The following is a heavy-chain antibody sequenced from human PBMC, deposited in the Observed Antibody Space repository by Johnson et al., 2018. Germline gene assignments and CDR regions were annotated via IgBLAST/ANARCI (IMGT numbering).Heavy chain of an antibody. J-gene: IGHJ6*03. CDR1: GFTFSGYS. CDR3: AKALEEYSASSSDWSYMDV. D-gene: IGHD3-22*01. CDR2: ISYDGNHK. Sequence: QVQLVQSGGGLVQPGRSLRLSCAASGFTFSGYSMHWVRQAPGKGLEWVAVISYDGNHKYYADSVKGRFTISRDNSNNTLYLEMNSLRGEDTAMFYCAKALEEYSASSSDWSYMDVWCKGTTVTVSS. V-gene: IGHV3-30*18.